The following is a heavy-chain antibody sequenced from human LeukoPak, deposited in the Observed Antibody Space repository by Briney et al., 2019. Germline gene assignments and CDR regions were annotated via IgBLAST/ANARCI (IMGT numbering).Heavy chain of an antibody. CDR3: ASWAFDFWSGPNKNFDY. CDR1: GYTFTGYY. V-gene: IGHV1-2*02. D-gene: IGHD3-3*01. CDR2: INPNSGGT. J-gene: IGHJ4*02. Sequence: ASVKVSCKASGYTFTGYYMHWVRQAPGQGLEWMGWINPNSGGTNYAQKFQGRVTMTRDTSTSTAYMELSRLRSDDTAVYYCASWAFDFWSGPNKNFDYWGQGTLVTVSS.